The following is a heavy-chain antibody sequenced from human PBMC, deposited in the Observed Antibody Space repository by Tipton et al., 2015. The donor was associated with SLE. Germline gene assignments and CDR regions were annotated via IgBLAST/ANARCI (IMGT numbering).Heavy chain of an antibody. CDR2: IHSSGST. CDR3: ARHFSGSYSFDY. Sequence: TLSLTCTVFGGSISSYYWSWIRPPAGKGLEWIGQIHSSGSTSYNPSLKSRVSISVDMSKNQVSLKLSSVTAADTALYYCARHFSGSYSFDYWGQGKLVTVSS. CDR1: GGSISSYY. J-gene: IGHJ4*02. D-gene: IGHD1-26*01. V-gene: IGHV4-4*07.